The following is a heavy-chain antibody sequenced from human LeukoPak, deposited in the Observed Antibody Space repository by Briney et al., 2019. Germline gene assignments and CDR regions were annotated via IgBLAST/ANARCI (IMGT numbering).Heavy chain of an antibody. CDR1: GGTFSSYA. V-gene: IGHV1-69*01. CDR3: ARGEEQQLDYYYYYGMDV. CDR2: IIPIFGTA. J-gene: IGHJ6*02. D-gene: IGHD6-13*01. Sequence: ASVKVSCKASGGTFSSYAISWVRQAPGQGLEWMGGIIPIFGTANYAQKFQGRVTITADESTSTAYMELSSLRSEDTAVYYCARGEEQQLDYYYYYGMDVWGQGTTVTVSS.